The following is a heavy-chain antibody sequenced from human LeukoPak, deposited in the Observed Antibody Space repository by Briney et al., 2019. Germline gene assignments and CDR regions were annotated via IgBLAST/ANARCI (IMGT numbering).Heavy chain of an antibody. CDR2: INHSGST. D-gene: IGHD3-9*01. J-gene: IGHJ4*02. Sequence: SETLSLTCAVYGGSFSGYYWSWIRQPPGKGLEWIGEINHSGSTNYNPSLKSRVTISVDTSKNQFSLKLSSVTAADTAVYYCARGQGYDILTGYYASEDYFDYWGQGTPVTVSS. CDR1: GGSFSGYY. V-gene: IGHV4-34*01. CDR3: ARGQGYDILTGYYASEDYFDY.